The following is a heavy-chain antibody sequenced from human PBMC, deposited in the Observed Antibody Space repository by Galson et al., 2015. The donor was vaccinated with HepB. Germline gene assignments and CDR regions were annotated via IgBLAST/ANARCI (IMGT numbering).Heavy chain of an antibody. CDR3: ARDRNCYYDSSGYYVYYGMDV. CDR1: AFTVSDNY. D-gene: IGHD3-22*01. Sequence: SLRLSCAASAFTVSDNYMSWVRQAPGKGLEWVSVIHSGGSTYYADSVKGRFTISRDNFKNTLYLQMNSLRAEDTAVYYCARDRNCYYDSSGYYVYYGMDVWGQGTTVTVSS. V-gene: IGHV3-66*02. CDR2: IHSGGST. J-gene: IGHJ6*02.